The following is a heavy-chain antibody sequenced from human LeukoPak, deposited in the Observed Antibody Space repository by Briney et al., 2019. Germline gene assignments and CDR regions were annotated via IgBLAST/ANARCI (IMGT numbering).Heavy chain of an antibody. CDR1: GGSISSGGYY. Sequence: SETLSLACTVSGGSISSGGYYWSWIRQPPGKGLEWIGYIYHSGSTYYNPSLKSRVTISVDRSKNQFSLKLSSVTAADTAVYYCARDLGAAQTGYYYYYMDVWGKGTTVTVSS. CDR3: ARDLGAAQTGYYYYYMDV. CDR2: IYHSGST. D-gene: IGHD3-16*01. V-gene: IGHV4-30-2*01. J-gene: IGHJ6*03.